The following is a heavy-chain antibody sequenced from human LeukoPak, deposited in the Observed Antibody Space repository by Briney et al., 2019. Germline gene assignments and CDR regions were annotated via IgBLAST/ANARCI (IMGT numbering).Heavy chain of an antibody. Sequence: GGSLRLSCAASGFTFSSYAMHWVRQAPGKGLEWGAVISYDGSNKYYADSVKGRFTISRDNSKNTLYLQMNSLRAEDTAVYYCARDPDSNYPFFDYWGQGTPVTVSS. CDR2: ISYDGSNK. V-gene: IGHV3-30*04. D-gene: IGHD4-11*01. CDR3: ARDPDSNYPFFDY. CDR1: GFTFSSYA. J-gene: IGHJ4*02.